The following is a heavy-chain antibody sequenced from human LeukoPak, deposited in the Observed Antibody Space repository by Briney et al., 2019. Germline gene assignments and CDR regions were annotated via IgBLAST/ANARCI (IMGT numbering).Heavy chain of an antibody. V-gene: IGHV4-39*07. CDR1: GASISSTSHY. Sequence: SETLSLTCTVSGASISSTSHYWGWLRQSPGKGLEWIGEINHNGTTRYNKPLKSRVTISIDTSKNQFSLKLYAVTAADTAVYYCARFGDCSDGLCFYYLDPWGQGTLVTVSS. CDR2: INHNGTT. CDR3: ARFGDCSDGLCFYYLDP. D-gene: IGHD2-15*01. J-gene: IGHJ5*02.